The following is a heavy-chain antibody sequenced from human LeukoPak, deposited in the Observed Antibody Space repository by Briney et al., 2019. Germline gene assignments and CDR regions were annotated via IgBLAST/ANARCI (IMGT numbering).Heavy chain of an antibody. V-gene: IGHV1-8*01. Sequence: ASVKVSCKASGYTFTSYDINWVRQATGQGLEWMGWMNPNSGNTGYAQKFQGRVTMTRYTSISTAYMELSSLRSEDTAVYYCARRLEADYYDSSGYYSGMDYWGQGTLVTVSS. D-gene: IGHD3-22*01. CDR2: MNPNSGNT. CDR1: GYTFTSYD. CDR3: ARRLEADYYDSSGYYSGMDY. J-gene: IGHJ4*02.